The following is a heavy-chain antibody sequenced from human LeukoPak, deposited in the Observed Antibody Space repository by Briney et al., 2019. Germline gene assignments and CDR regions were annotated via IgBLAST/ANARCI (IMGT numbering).Heavy chain of an antibody. J-gene: IGHJ4*02. CDR1: GFTFSSYM. D-gene: IGHD1-14*01. V-gene: IGHV3-7*01. CDR2: IKPDGGEK. CDR3: ATETIGRHYDY. Sequence: QPGGSLRLSCAASGFTFSSYMMTWVRQAPGKGLEWEANIKPDGGEKFYVDSVRGRFTISRDNAKNSLYLQMNSLRDEDTAVYYCATETIGRHYDYWGQGTLLTVSS.